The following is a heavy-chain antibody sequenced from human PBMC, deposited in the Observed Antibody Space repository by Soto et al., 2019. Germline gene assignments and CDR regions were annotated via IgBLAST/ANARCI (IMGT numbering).Heavy chain of an antibody. CDR3: ASVSGRIVVVPAAIPPHFDY. CDR2: IIPIFGTA. CDR1: GGTFSSYA. V-gene: IGHV1-69*01. D-gene: IGHD2-2*01. J-gene: IGHJ4*02. Sequence: QVQLVQSGAEVKKPGSSVKVSCKASGGTFSSYAISWVRQAPGQGLEWMGGIIPIFGTANYAQKFQGRVTITADESTSTAYMELSSLRSEDTAVYYCASVSGRIVVVPAAIPPHFDYWGQGTLVTVSS.